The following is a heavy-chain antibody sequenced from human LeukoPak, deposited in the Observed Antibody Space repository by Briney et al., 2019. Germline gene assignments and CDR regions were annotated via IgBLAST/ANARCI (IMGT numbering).Heavy chain of an antibody. D-gene: IGHD4-17*01. CDR2: ISGGGGST. V-gene: IGHV3-23*01. CDR1: GFTFSSYS. J-gene: IGHJ4*02. Sequence: GGSLRLSCAASGFTFSSYSMNWVRQAPGKGLEWVSAISGGGGSTYYADSVKGRFTISRDNSKNTVYLQMNSLRAEDTAIYYCAKDKGDYLYYFDYWGQGTLVTVSS. CDR3: AKDKGDYLYYFDY.